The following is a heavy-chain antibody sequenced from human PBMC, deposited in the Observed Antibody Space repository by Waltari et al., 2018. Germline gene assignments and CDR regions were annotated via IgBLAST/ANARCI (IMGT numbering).Heavy chain of an antibody. J-gene: IGHJ5*02. D-gene: IGHD3-10*01. V-gene: IGHV4-4*02. Sequence: QVQLEESGPGLVKPSGTLSLTCAVSGGSISSDNWWSWVRQPPGKGLEWIGEMYHSGSANYNPSLKSRVTISVDKSKNQFSLKVIPETAADTAVYYCARDPRTYASGEGCFDPWGQGTLVTVSS. CDR2: MYHSGSA. CDR3: ARDPRTYASGEGCFDP. CDR1: GGSISSDNW.